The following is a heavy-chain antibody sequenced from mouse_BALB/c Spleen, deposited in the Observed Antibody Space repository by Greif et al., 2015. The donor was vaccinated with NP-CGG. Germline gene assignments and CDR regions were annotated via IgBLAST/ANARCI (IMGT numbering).Heavy chain of an antibody. CDR1: GYAFSSSW. CDR3: ARFGNYPYYAMDY. J-gene: IGHJ4*01. V-gene: IGHV1-82*01. Sequence: QVQLQQSGPELVKPGASVKISCKASGYAFSSSWMNWVKQRPGQGLEWIGRIYPGDGDTNYNGKFKGKATLTADKSSSTAYMQLSSLTSVDSAVYFCARFGNYPYYAMDYWGQGTSVTVSS. D-gene: IGHD2-1*01. CDR2: IYPGDGDT.